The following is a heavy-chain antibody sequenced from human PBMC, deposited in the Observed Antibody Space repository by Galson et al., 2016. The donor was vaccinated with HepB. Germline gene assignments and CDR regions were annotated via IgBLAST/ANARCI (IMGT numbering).Heavy chain of an antibody. Sequence: SLRLSCAASGFTFSSYAMSWVRQAPGKGLEWVSAISGSGGGTFYADSVKGRFTISRDNSKNTLFLQMNSLRVEDTAVYYCAKVRHARTSYQSPYFHHWCERIRATVSS. V-gene: IGHV3-23*01. D-gene: IGHD3/OR15-3a*01. CDR3: AKVRHARTSYQSPYFHH. CDR1: GFTFSSYA. J-gene: IGHJ4*01. CDR2: ISGSGGGT.